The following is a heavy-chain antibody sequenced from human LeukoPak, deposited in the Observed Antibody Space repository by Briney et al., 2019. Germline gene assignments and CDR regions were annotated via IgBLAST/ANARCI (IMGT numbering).Heavy chain of an antibody. CDR2: ISGTNTYI. CDR1: GFTFSRYT. Sequence: PGGSLRLSCATSGFTFSRYTMNWVRQAPGKGLEWVSFISGTNTYIYYADSVKGRFTISRDNAKNSLYLQMNSLRAEDTAVYYCARAKDFDYWGQGTLVAVSS. V-gene: IGHV3-21*01. CDR3: ARAKDFDY. J-gene: IGHJ4*02.